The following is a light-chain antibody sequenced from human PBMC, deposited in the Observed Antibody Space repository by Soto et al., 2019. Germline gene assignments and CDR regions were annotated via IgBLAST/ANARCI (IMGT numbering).Light chain of an antibody. CDR3: QQYDNLPLT. Sequence: DIQMTQSPSSLSASVGERVTITCQASQDISNYLNWYQQKPGKAPNLLIYDASTLETVVPSRCSGSGSGTYFTFIISRQPPEDIATYYCQQYDNLPLTFGGGTKVEIK. CDR2: DAS. J-gene: IGKJ4*01. CDR1: QDISNY. V-gene: IGKV1-33*01.